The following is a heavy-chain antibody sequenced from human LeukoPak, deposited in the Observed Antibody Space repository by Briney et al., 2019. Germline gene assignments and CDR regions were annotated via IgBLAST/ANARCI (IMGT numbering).Heavy chain of an antibody. J-gene: IGHJ4*02. D-gene: IGHD3-22*01. V-gene: IGHV4-4*07. CDR3: ARTPPNYDSSGYYDHFDY. Sequence: SETLSLTCTVSGGSISSYYWSWIRQPAGMGLEWIGRIYTSGSTNYNPSLKSRVTMSVDTSKNQFSLKLSSVTAADTAVYYCARTPPNYDSSGYYDHFDYWGQGTLVTVSS. CDR2: IYTSGST. CDR1: GGSISSYY.